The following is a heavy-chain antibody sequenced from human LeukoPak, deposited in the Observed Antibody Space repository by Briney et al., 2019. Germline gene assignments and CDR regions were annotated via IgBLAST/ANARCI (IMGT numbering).Heavy chain of an antibody. CDR1: GGSFSGYY. V-gene: IGHV4-34*01. CDR2: INHSGST. J-gene: IGHJ4*02. D-gene: IGHD3-10*01. Sequence: PSEALSLTCAVYGGSFSGYYWSWIRQPPGKELEWIGEINHSGSTNYNPSLKSRVTISVDTSKNQFSLKLSSVTAADTAVYYCASLRMVRGVIITVDYWGQGTLVTVSS. CDR3: ASLRMVRGVIITVDY.